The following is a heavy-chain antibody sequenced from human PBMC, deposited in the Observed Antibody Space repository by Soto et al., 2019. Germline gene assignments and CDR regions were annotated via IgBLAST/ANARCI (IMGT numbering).Heavy chain of an antibody. J-gene: IGHJ5*02. V-gene: IGHV1-18*01. CDR2: ISAYNGNT. D-gene: IGHD2-15*01. CDR3: ARDGFDRYCSSGSSCSVWFDP. Sequence: ASVKVSCKASGYTFTSYGISWVRQAPGQGLEWMGWISAYNGNTNYAQKLQGRVTMTTDTSTSTAYMELRSLRSDDTAVYYCARDGFDRYCSSGSSCSVWFDPWGQGTLVTVSS. CDR1: GYTFTSYG.